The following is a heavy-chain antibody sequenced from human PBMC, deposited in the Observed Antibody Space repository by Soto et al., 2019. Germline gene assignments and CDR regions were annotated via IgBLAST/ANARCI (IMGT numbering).Heavy chain of an antibody. CDR3: ARAGERITIFGVVIDYAFDI. CDR2: INHSGST. D-gene: IGHD3-3*01. Sequence: PSETLSLTCAVYGGSFSGYYWSWIRQPPGKWLEWIGEINHSGSTNYNPSLKSRVTISVDTSKNQFSLKLSSVTAADTAVYYCARAGERITIFGVVIDYAFDIWGQGTMVTVSS. V-gene: IGHV4-34*01. CDR1: GGSFSGYY. J-gene: IGHJ3*02.